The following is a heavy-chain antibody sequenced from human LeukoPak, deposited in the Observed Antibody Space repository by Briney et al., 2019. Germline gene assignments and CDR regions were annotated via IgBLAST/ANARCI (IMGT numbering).Heavy chain of an antibody. CDR3: ARGRITMVRESDAFDI. V-gene: IGHV3-53*01. D-gene: IGHD3-10*01. CDR1: GFTVSSNY. CDR2: IYSGGST. Sequence: GGSLRLSCAASGFTVSSNYMSWVCQAPGKGLEWVSVIYSGGSTYYADSVKGRFTISRDNSKNTLYLQMNSLRAEDTAVYYCARGRITMVRESDAFDIWGQGTMVTVSS. J-gene: IGHJ3*02.